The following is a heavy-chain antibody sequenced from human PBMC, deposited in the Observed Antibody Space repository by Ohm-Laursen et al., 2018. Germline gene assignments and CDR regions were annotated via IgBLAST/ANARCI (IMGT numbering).Heavy chain of an antibody. CDR1: GFTFSSYG. J-gene: IGHJ6*02. CDR3: ARDSSQHLYYNYGMDV. D-gene: IGHD2-2*01. Sequence: SLRLSCAASGFTFSSYGMHWVRQAPGKGLEWVSLISYDGGNKYYIDSVKGRFAISRDNSRNTVTLQMDNLRVGDTGIYFCARDSSQHLYYNYGMDVWGQGITVTVSS. CDR2: ISYDGGNK. V-gene: IGHV3-30*03.